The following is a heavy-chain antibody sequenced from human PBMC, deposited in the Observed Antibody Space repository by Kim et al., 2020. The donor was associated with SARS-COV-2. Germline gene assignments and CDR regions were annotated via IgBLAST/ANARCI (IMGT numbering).Heavy chain of an antibody. CDR3: ARDPERSSGNRFDY. CDR2: IYHSGST. J-gene: IGHJ4*02. CDR1: GYSISSGYY. V-gene: IGHV4-38-2*02. Sequence: SETLSLTCTVSGYSISSGYYWGWIRQPPGKGLEWIGSIYHSGSTYYNPSLKSRVTISVDTSKNQVSLKLSSVTATDTAVYYCARDPERSSGNRFDYWGQGTLVTVSS. D-gene: IGHD3-22*01.